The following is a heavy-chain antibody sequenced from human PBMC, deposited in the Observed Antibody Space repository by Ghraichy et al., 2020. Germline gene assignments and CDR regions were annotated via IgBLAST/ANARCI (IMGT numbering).Heavy chain of an antibody. CDR2: IKEDGSDK. CDR3: ARGGSTSSYYWHD. J-gene: IGHJ4*02. Sequence: GGSLRLSCAASGFMFNNLWMTWVRQAPGKGLEWVANIKEDGSDKYYVDSVKGRFTVSRDNAQNSLFLQMDSLRAEDTAIYYCARGGSTSSYYWHDWGQGTLVTVSS. CDR1: GFMFNNLW. V-gene: IGHV3-7*01. D-gene: IGHD1-26*01.